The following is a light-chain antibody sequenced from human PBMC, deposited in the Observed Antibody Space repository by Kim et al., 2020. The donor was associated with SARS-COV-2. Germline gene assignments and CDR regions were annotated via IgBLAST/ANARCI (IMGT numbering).Light chain of an antibody. J-gene: IGLJ1*01. CDR3: SSYKTRSTFV. Sequence: GQSITISCTGTSSDIGGYNYVSWYQQYPGKAPKLIIYDVTKRPSGISSRFSGSKSGNTASLTISGLQTEDESVYYCSSYKTRSTFVFGGGTKVTVL. CDR1: SSDIGGYNY. V-gene: IGLV2-14*03. CDR2: DVT.